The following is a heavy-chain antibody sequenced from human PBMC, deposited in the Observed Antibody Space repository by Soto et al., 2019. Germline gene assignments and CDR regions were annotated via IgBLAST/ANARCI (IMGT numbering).Heavy chain of an antibody. CDR1: GYTFTSNA. CDR2: INAGNGNT. V-gene: IGHV1-3*01. D-gene: IGHD2-15*01. CDR3: ARDRDVVVVAATMDY. Sequence: ASVKVSCKASGYTFTSNAMHWVRQAPGQRLEWMGWINAGNGNTKYSQKFQGRVTINRDTSASTAYMELSSLRSEDTAVYYCARDRDVVVVAATMDYWGQGTLVTVSS. J-gene: IGHJ4*02.